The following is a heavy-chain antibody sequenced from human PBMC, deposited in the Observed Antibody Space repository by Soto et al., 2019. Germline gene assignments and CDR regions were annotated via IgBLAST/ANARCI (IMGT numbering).Heavy chain of an antibody. CDR1: GGTFSSYA. J-gene: IGHJ6*02. CDR3: ASPTSEWLPPARDYYYGMDV. V-gene: IGHV1-69*06. D-gene: IGHD3-3*01. CDR2: IIPLFGTA. Sequence: QVQLVQSGAEVKKPGSSVKVSCKASGGTFSSYAISWVRQAPGQGLEWMGGIIPLFGTANYAQKFQGRVTITADKSPSPAYMGPSRLRSEDTAVYYCASPTSEWLPPARDYYYGMDVWGQGTTVTVSS.